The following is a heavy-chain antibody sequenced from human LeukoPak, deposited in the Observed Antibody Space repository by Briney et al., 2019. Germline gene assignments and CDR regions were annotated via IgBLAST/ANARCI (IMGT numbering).Heavy chain of an antibody. V-gene: IGHV4-59*01. D-gene: IGHD5-12*01. Sequence: PSETLSLTCAVSGGSINNYYWSWIRQPPGKGLEWIGYIYDSGSTNYNPSLKSRVTMSVDTSKNQVSLKLRSVTAADTAVYYCARTTEGYAGGPGYSYYYYMDVWGKGTTVTISS. J-gene: IGHJ6*03. CDR1: GGSINNYY. CDR2: IYDSGST. CDR3: ARTTEGYAGGPGYSYYYYMDV.